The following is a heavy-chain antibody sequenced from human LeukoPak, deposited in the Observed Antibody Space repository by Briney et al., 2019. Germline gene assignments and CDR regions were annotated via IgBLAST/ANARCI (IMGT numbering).Heavy chain of an antibody. J-gene: IGHJ5*02. CDR2: IYYSETT. V-gene: IGHV4-39*01. D-gene: IGHD3-10*01. CDR1: GGSISSSSYY. CDR3: ARQRYYGSGSYSLNWFDP. Sequence: SETLPLTCTISGGSISSSSYYWGWIRQPPGKGLEWIGSIYYSETTYYNPSLKSRVTISVDTSKNQFSLRLSSVTAADTAVYYCARQRYYGSGSYSLNWFDPWGQGTLVTVSS.